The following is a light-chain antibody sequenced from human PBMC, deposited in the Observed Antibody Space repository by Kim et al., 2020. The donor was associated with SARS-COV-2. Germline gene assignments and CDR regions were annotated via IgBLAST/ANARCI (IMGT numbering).Light chain of an antibody. Sequence: AYVGDRVTITCRTSQSISSHLNWYHQKPGRAPKLLIYAASTLQGGVPSRFSGSGSETDFTLTISSLQPEDFGTYFCQQSYITPFTFGPGTKVDIK. V-gene: IGKV1-39*01. J-gene: IGKJ3*01. CDR2: AAS. CDR3: QQSYITPFT. CDR1: QSISSH.